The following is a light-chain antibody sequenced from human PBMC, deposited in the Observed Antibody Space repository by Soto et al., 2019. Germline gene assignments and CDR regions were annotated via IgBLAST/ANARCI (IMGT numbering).Light chain of an antibody. Sequence: DIQMTQSPSTLSASVGDRVTITCRASQSINNWLAWYQQKPGKAPKLFIFKASTLESGVPSRFSGSGSGTEFTLSISSLQPDDFATYFCQQYGSFPRTFCQGTKVEIK. CDR1: QSINNW. J-gene: IGKJ1*01. CDR3: QQYGSFPRT. CDR2: KAS. V-gene: IGKV1-5*03.